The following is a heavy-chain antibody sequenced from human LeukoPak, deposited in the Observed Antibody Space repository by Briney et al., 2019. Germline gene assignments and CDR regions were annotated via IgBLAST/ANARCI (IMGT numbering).Heavy chain of an antibody. D-gene: IGHD3-22*01. CDR2: ISSSSTI. CDR1: GFTFSSYS. V-gene: IGHV3-48*01. CDR3: ARDYYDSSGYYYFDY. J-gene: IGHJ4*02. Sequence: GGSLRLSCAASGFTFSSYSMNWVRQAPGKGLEWVSYISSSSTIYYADSVKGRFTISRDNAKNSLYLQMNSPRAEDTAVYYCARDYYDSSGYYYFDYWGQGTLVTVSS.